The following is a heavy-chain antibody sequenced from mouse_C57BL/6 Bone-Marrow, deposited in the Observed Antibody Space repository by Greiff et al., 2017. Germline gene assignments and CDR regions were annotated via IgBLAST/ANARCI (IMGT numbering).Heavy chain of an antibody. J-gene: IGHJ4*01. CDR2: IDPSDSYT. CDR1: GYTFTSYW. CDR3: ARWAMDY. V-gene: IGHV1-69*01. Sequence: QVQLQQPGAELVMPGASVKLSCKASGYTFTSYWMHWVKQRPGQGLEWIGEIDPSDSYTNYTQKFKGKSTLTVDKASSTAYMQLSSRTSEDSAVYYCARWAMDYWGQGTSVTVSS.